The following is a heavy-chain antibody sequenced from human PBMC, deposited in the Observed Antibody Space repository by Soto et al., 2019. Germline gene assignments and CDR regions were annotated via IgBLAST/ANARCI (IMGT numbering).Heavy chain of an antibody. Sequence: PGGSLRLSCPASGFTFSAYAMTWVRQAPGKGLEWVSVISGSGSRINYADSVKGRFTISRDNSKNTVYLQMNSLRAEDTAVYYCVKEGLVRTQGPWNYFDYWGQGTLVTVSS. D-gene: IGHD1-1*01. CDR3: VKEGLVRTQGPWNYFDY. J-gene: IGHJ4*02. V-gene: IGHV3-23*01. CDR1: GFTFSAYA. CDR2: ISGSGSRI.